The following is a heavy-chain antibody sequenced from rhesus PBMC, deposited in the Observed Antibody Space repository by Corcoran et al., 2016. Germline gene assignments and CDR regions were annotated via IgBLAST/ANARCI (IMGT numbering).Heavy chain of an antibody. CDR3: ARVRGGAGHFDY. Sequence: QVQLQESGPGLVKPSETLSLTCAVSGYSISSGYGWGWNRQPPGKGLEWIGQIYGGSGSTYYNPSLKSRVTVSKDTSKNQFSLKLSSVTAADTAVYYCARVRGGAGHFDYWGQGVLVTVSS. V-gene: IGHV4-127*01. CDR1: GYSISSGYG. CDR2: IYGGSGST. J-gene: IGHJ4*01. D-gene: IGHD6-13*01.